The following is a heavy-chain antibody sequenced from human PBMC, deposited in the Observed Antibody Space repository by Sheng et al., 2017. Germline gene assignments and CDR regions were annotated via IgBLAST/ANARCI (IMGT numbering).Heavy chain of an antibody. Sequence: EVQLLESGGGLVQPGGSLRLSCAASGFTFSIYAMSWVRQAPGKGLEWVSGISDSGGSTYYADSVRGRFTISRDNSKNTLYLQMNSLRAEDTAVYYCAKDLWKSGPFDYWGQGTLVTVSS. CDR2: ISDSGGST. V-gene: IGHV3-23*01. CDR1: GFTFSIYA. J-gene: IGHJ4*02. CDR3: AKDLWKSGPFDY. D-gene: IGHD2-21*01.